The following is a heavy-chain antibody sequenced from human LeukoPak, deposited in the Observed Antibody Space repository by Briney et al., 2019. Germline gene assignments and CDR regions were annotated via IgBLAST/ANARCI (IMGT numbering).Heavy chain of an antibody. CDR1: GGSFSGYY. CDR2: INHSGST. Sequence: SETLSLTCAVYGGSFSGYYRSWIRQPPGKGLEWIGEINHSGSTNYNPSLKSRVTISVDTSKNQFSLKLSSVTAADTAVYYCARDPIAGRVGYYFDYWGQGTLVTVSS. D-gene: IGHD6-13*01. CDR3: ARDPIAGRVGYYFDY. V-gene: IGHV4-34*01. J-gene: IGHJ4*02.